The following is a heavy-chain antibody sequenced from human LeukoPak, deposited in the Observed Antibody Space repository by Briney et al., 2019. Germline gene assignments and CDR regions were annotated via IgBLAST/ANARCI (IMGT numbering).Heavy chain of an antibody. J-gene: IGHJ4*02. V-gene: IGHV4-34*01. Sequence: SETLSLTCAVYGGSFSGYYWSWIRQPPGKGLEWIGEINHSGSTNYNPTLKSRVTISVDTSKNQFSLKLSSVTAADTAVYYCARGPRGFDYWGQGTLVTVSS. CDR2: INHSGST. CDR1: GGSFSGYY. CDR3: ARGPRGFDY.